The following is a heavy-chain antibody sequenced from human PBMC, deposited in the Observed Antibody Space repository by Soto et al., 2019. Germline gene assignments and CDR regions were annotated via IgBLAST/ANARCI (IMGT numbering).Heavy chain of an antibody. V-gene: IGHV3-15*07. CDR2: IKSKTDGGTT. J-gene: IGHJ4*02. CDR1: SFTFSNAW. D-gene: IGHD3-9*01. CDR3: TTSILTGYFRWSIFDY. Sequence: PGGSLRLSCAASSFTFSNAWMNWVRQAPGKELEWVARIKSKTDGGTTDYAAPVKGRFTISRDDSKNTLFLQMNSLKTEDTAVYYCTTSILTGYFRWSIFDYWGQGNLVTVSS.